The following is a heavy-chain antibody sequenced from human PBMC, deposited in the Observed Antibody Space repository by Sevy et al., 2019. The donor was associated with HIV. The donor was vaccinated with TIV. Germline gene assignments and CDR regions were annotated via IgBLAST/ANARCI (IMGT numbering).Heavy chain of an antibody. CDR3: ARRLPSPRPRSVIRAIDAFDI. D-gene: IGHD3-22*01. J-gene: IGHJ3*02. CDR2: MNPNSGNT. Sequence: ASVKVSCKASGYTFTSYDINWVRQATGQGLEWMGWMNPNSGNTGYAQKFQGRVTMTRNTSISTAYMGLSSLRSEDTAVYYWARRLPSPRPRSVIRAIDAFDIWGQGTMVTVSS. V-gene: IGHV1-8*01. CDR1: GYTFTSYD.